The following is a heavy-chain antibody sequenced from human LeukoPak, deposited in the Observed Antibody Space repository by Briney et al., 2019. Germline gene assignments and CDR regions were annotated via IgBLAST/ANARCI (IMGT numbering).Heavy chain of an antibody. CDR1: GFTFSSYW. CDR3: AKANVFGVLDYFDY. Sequence: PGGSLRLSCTASGFTFSSYWMSWVRQAPGKGLEWVANIKQDGSEKYYVDSVKGRFTISRDNAKNSLSLQMYSLRAEDTAIYYCAKANVFGVLDYFDYWGQGTLVTVSS. V-gene: IGHV3-7*03. D-gene: IGHD3-3*01. J-gene: IGHJ4*02. CDR2: IKQDGSEK.